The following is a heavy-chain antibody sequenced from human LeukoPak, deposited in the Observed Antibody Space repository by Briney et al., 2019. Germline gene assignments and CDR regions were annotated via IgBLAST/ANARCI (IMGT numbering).Heavy chain of an antibody. D-gene: IGHD3-3*01. CDR2: ISSRSSTI. V-gene: IGHV3-48*01. CDR3: ARGDERFLEWLLSTFDY. J-gene: IGHJ4*02. CDR1: GFTFSSYS. Sequence: GGSLRLSCAASGFTFSSYSMIWVRQAPGKGLEWVSYISSRSSTIYYADSVKGRFTISRDNAKNSLYLQMNSLRAEDTAVYYCARGDERFLEWLLSTFDYWGQGTLVTVSS.